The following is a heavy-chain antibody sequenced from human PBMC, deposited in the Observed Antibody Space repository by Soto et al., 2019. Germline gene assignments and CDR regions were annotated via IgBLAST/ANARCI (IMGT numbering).Heavy chain of an antibody. CDR3: ARDGGYCTNGVCYTDWFDP. CDR1: GGSISSYY. Sequence: PSETLSLTCTVSGGSISSYYWSWIRQPAGKELEWIGRIYTSGNTNYNPSLKSRVTMSVDTSKNQFSLKLSSVTAADTAVYYCARDGGYCTNGVCYTDWFDPWGQGTLVTVSS. J-gene: IGHJ5*02. CDR2: IYTSGNT. V-gene: IGHV4-4*07. D-gene: IGHD2-8*01.